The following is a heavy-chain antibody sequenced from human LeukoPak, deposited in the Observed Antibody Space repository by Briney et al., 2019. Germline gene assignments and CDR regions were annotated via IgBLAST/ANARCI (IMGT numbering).Heavy chain of an antibody. CDR2: ISPNSGGT. CDR1: GNTFTAYY. J-gene: IGHJ5*02. Sequence: ASVKVSCKASGNTFTAYYIHWIRQAPGQGLEWVGWISPNSGGTIYSQKFQGRVTMTRDTSISTAYMELNRLTSDDTAVYYCARDNRRYDLWSGFNWFDPWGQGTLVTVSS. D-gene: IGHD3-3*01. CDR3: ARDNRRYDLWSGFNWFDP. V-gene: IGHV1-2*02.